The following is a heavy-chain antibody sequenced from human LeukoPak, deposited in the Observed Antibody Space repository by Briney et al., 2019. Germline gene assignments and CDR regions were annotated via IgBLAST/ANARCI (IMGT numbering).Heavy chain of an antibody. CDR3: ANRVRGTYYFDS. D-gene: IGHD2-15*01. V-gene: IGHV3-30*18. J-gene: IGHJ4*02. CDR2: ISYDGSNK. CDR1: GFTFSSYG. Sequence: QSGGSLRLSCVASGFTFSSYGMHWVRQAPGKGLEWVAIISYDGSNKYYADSVKGRFTISRDNSKNTLYLQMSSLRAEDTAVYYCANRVRGTYYFDSWGQGTLVTVSS.